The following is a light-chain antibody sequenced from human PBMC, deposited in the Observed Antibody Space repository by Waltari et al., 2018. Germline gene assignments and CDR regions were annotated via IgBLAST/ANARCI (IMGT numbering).Light chain of an antibody. CDR1: SSNIGNNV. J-gene: IGLJ2*01. Sequence: QSVLTQPPSASGTPGQAVTISCSGSSSNIGNNVVNWSRQVPGTTPKLLIYRNSQRPSGDPDRFSGAKSGTSASLAISGLRSEDEGDYFCAAWDDSLNGRWEFGGGTKLTVL. CDR3: AAWDDSLNGRWE. V-gene: IGLV1-44*01. CDR2: RNS.